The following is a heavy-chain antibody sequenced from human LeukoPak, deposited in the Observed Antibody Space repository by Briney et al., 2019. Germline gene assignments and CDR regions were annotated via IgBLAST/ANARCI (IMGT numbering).Heavy chain of an antibody. J-gene: IGHJ4*02. CDR2: IDPSDSYT. CDR1: GYSFTSYW. D-gene: IGHD2-15*01. V-gene: IGHV5-10-1*01. Sequence: GESLKISCKGSGYSFTSYWISWVRQMPGKGLEWMGRIDPSDSYTNYRPSFQGHVTISVNKSISTAYLQWTSLKASDTAMYYCARRLQRHFDYWGQGTLVTVSS. CDR3: ARRLQRHFDY.